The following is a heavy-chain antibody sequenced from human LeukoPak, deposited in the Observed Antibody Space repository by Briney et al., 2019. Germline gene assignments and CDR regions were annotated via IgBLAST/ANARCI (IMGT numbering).Heavy chain of an antibody. V-gene: IGHV3-30-3*01. J-gene: IGHJ4*02. CDR3: ARGYCSSTSCYDTDY. Sequence: GWSLRLSCAASGFTFSSYAMHWVRQAPGKGLEWVAVISYDGSNKYYADSVKGRFTISRDNSKNTLYLQMNSLRAEDTAVYYCARGYCSSTSCYDTDYWGQGTLVTVSS. D-gene: IGHD2-2*01. CDR2: ISYDGSNK. CDR1: GFTFSSYA.